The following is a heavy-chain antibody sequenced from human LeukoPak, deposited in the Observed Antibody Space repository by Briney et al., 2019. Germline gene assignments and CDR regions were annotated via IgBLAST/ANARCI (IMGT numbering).Heavy chain of an antibody. J-gene: IGHJ4*02. D-gene: IGHD3-3*01. V-gene: IGHV4-39*01. CDR1: GGSISSSSYY. CDR3: ARTPLEGVTIFGVVPLGFDY. CDR2: IYYSGST. Sequence: SETLSLTCTVSGGSISSSSYYWGWIRQPPGKGLEWIGSIYYSGSTYYNPSPKSRVTISVDTSKNQFSLKLSSVTAADTAVYYCARTPLEGVTIFGVVPLGFDYWGQGTLVTVSS.